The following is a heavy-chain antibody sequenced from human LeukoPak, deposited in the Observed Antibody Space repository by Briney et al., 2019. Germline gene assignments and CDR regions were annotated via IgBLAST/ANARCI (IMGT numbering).Heavy chain of an antibody. CDR1: GYTFTGYY. CDR2: INPNSCGT. CDR3: AIGCMDGSSWYYFDY. J-gene: IGHJ4*02. V-gene: IGHV1-2*02. D-gene: IGHD6-13*01. Sequence: ASVKVSFKASGYTFTGYYMHWVRQAPGQGLEWMGWINPNSCGTNYAQKFQGRVTINRDTSISTTYMELSRLRADDTPGYYCAIGCMDGSSWYYFDYWGQGTLVTVPS.